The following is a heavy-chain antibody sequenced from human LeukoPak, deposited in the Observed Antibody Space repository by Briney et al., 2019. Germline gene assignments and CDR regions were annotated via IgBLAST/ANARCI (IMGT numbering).Heavy chain of an antibody. Sequence: GRSLRLSCAASGFTFSIYGMHWVRQAPGKGLEWVAGIWCDGSNKYYADSMKGRFTISRDNAKNTLYLQMNSLRAEDTAVYYFASGSQEEYCGSGDFDYWGQGSLLTVSS. V-gene: IGHV3-33*01. CDR2: IWCDGSNK. J-gene: IGHJ4*02. CDR3: ASGSQEEYCGSGDFDY. CDR1: GFTFSIYG. D-gene: IGHD3-10*01.